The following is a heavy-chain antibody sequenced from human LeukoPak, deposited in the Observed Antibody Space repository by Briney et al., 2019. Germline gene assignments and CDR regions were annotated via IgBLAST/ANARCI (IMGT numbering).Heavy chain of an antibody. J-gene: IGHJ5*02. CDR2: ISSSGSTI. CDR1: GFTFSRYE. D-gene: IGHD4-17*01. V-gene: IGHV3-48*03. Sequence: PGGSLRLSCAASGFTFSRYEMNWVRQAPGKGLEWVSYISSSGSTIYYADSVKGRFTISRDNAKNSLYLQMNSLRAEDTAVYYCARGYGDYSWFDPWGQGTLVTVSS. CDR3: ARGYGDYSWFDP.